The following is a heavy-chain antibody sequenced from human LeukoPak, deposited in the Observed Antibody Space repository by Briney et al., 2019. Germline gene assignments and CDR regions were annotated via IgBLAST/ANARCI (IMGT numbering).Heavy chain of an antibody. Sequence: GGSLRLSCAASGFTFSSYSMNWVRQAPGKGLEWVSSISSSSSYIYYADSVKGRFTISRDNAKNSLYLQMNSLRAEDTAVYYCARDRVLMVHAMRYWGQGTLVTVSS. CDR2: ISSSSSYI. CDR1: GFTFSSYS. V-gene: IGHV3-21*01. CDR3: ARDRVLMVHAMRY. D-gene: IGHD2-8*01. J-gene: IGHJ4*02.